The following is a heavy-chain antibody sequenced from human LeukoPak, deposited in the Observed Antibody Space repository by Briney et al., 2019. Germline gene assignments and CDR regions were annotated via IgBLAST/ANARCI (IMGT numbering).Heavy chain of an antibody. CDR2: ISWNSGSI. V-gene: IGHV3-9*01. CDR3: AKWGGMELLNGYYFDH. D-gene: IGHD1-26*01. J-gene: IGHJ4*02. Sequence: GRSLRLSCAASGFTFDDYAIHWVRQAPGKGLEWVSLISWNSGSIGYADSVKGRFTISRDNAKNSLYLQMNSLRAEDTALYYCAKWGGMELLNGYYFDHWGQGTLVTVSS. CDR1: GFTFDDYA.